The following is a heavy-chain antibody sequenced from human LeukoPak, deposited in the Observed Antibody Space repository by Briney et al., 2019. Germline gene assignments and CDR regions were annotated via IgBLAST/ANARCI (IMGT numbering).Heavy chain of an antibody. CDR3: AKGLAYCGGDCLPLDY. J-gene: IGHJ4*02. D-gene: IGHD2-21*02. CDR2: IYSGGST. V-gene: IGHV3-53*04. CDR1: GFTVSSNY. Sequence: GGSLRLSCAASGFTVSSNYMSWVRQAPGKGLEWVSVIYSGGSTYYADSVKGRFTISRHNSKNTLYLQMNSLRAEDTAVYYCAKGLAYCGGDCLPLDYWGQGTLVTVSS.